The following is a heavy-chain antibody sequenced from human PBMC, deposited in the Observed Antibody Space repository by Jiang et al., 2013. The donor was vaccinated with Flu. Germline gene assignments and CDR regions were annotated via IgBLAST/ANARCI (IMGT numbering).Heavy chain of an antibody. CDR1: WLHVRIIT. CDR2: IFYSGGT. CDR3: ARHDSGGSYRNFFDK. D-gene: IGHD3-22*01. J-gene: IGHJ4*02. V-gene: IGHV4-59*08. Sequence: LTLHCLWWLHVRIITGAGSGRPQGRGLEWIGYIFYSGGTKYNPSLKNRVTISVDMSKTQFSLNVNSVTAADAALYYCARHDSGGSYRNFFDKWGQGTLVTVSS.